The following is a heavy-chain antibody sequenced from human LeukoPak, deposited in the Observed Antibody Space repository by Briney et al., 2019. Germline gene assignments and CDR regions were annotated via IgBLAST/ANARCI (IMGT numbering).Heavy chain of an antibody. Sequence: GASVKVSCKASGYTFTSYGISWVRQAPGQGLEWMGWISAYNGNTNYAQKLQGRVTMTTDTSTSTAYMELRSLRSDDTAVYYCARDLMSSGYSIGPLEGWGQGTLVTVSS. CDR1: GYTFTSYG. J-gene: IGHJ4*02. CDR2: ISAYNGNT. CDR3: ARDLMSSGYSIGPLEG. D-gene: IGHD3-22*01. V-gene: IGHV1-18*01.